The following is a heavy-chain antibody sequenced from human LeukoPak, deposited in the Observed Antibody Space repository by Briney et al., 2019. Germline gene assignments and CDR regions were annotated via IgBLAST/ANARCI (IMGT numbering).Heavy chain of an antibody. CDR3: ARDRAGFSRSYYYYGMDV. CDR2: INPNSGGT. J-gene: IGHJ6*02. Sequence: GASVKVSCKASGYTFTGYYMHWVRRAPGQGLEWMGWINPNSGGTNYAQKFQGRVTMTRDTSISTAYMELSRLRSDDTAVYYCARDRAGFSRSYYYYGMDVWGQGTTVTVSS. V-gene: IGHV1-2*02. CDR1: GYTFTGYY. D-gene: IGHD3-10*01.